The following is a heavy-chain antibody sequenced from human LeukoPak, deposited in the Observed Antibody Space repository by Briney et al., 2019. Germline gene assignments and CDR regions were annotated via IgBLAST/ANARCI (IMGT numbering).Heavy chain of an antibody. CDR3: SRGSGYYFDY. Sequence: PGGSLRLSCTASGFTFGDYALGWFRQAPGKGLEWVGFIRSKTYGGTPEYAASVKGRITLSRDDSKSIAYLQMNSPKTEDTAVYYCSRGSGYYFDYWGQGTLVTVSS. V-gene: IGHV3-49*03. D-gene: IGHD3-3*01. J-gene: IGHJ4*02. CDR2: IRSKTYGGTP. CDR1: GFTFGDYA.